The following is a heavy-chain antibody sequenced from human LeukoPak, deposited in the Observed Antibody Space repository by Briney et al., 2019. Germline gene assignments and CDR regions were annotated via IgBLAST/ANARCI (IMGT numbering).Heavy chain of an antibody. D-gene: IGHD3-9*01. Sequence: GGSLRLSCAASGFTFSSNAMSWVRQAPGKGLEWVSAISGSGGSTYYADSVKGRFTISRDNSKNTLYLQMNSLRAEVTAVYYCAKAPRYYDILTGYYSRLDYFDYWGQGTLVTVSS. CDR3: AKAPRYYDILTGYYSRLDYFDY. J-gene: IGHJ4*02. CDR2: ISGSGGST. V-gene: IGHV3-23*01. CDR1: GFTFSSNA.